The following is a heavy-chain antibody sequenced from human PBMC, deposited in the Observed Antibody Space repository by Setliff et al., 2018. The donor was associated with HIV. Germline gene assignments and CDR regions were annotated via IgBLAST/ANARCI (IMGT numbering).Heavy chain of an antibody. CDR2: FHHSGST. D-gene: IGHD1-7*01. CDR3: GREGEGELPGY. J-gene: IGHJ4*02. CDR1: GGSISSSSYY. Sequence: SETLSLTCNVSGGSISSSSYYWGWIRQSPGKGLEWIGSFHHSGSTYYNPSLKSRVTISVDKSKNQFSLKLSSVTAADTAVYYCGREGEGELPGYWGQGTLVTV. V-gene: IGHV4-39*02.